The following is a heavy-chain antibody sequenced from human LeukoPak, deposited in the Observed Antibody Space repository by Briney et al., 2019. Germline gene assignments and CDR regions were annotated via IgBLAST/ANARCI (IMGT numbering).Heavy chain of an antibody. V-gene: IGHV3-33*01. Sequence: PGGSLRLSCAASGFTFSSYGMHWVRQAPGKGLEWVAVIWYDGSNKYYADSVKSRFTISRDNAKNTLYLQMNGLRAEDTAVYYCSRSAYYDGSGNYYDYWGQGTLVTVSS. CDR3: SRSAYYDGSGNYYDY. D-gene: IGHD3-22*01. CDR2: IWYDGSNK. CDR1: GFTFSSYG. J-gene: IGHJ4*02.